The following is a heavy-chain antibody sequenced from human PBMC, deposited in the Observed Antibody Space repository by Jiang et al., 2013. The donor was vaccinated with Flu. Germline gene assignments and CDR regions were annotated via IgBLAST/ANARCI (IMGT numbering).Heavy chain of an antibody. D-gene: IGHD5-18*01. CDR2: ISSSSSYI. CDR1: GFTFSSYS. J-gene: IGHJ6*02. CDR3: ARDGVVDTAKGGMAFYYGMDV. V-gene: IGHV3-21*01. Sequence: VQLVESGGGLVKPGGSLRLSCAASGFTFSSYSMNWVRQAPGKGLEWVSSISSSSSYIYYADSVKGRFTISRDNAKNSLYLQMNSLRAEDTAVYYCARDGVVDTAKGGMAFYYGMDVWGQGTTVTVSS.